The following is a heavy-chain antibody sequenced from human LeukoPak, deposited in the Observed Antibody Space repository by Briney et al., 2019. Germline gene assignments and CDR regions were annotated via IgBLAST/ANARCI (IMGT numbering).Heavy chain of an antibody. D-gene: IGHD5-24*01. J-gene: IGHJ6*02. CDR2: IKQDGSEK. CDR1: GFTFSSYW. Sequence: GGSLRLSCAASGFTFSSYWMQWVRQAPGKGLEWVANIKQDGSEKYYVDSVKGRFTISRDNAKNSLYLQMNSLRAEDTAVYYCARDRGRWLQFYYYYYGMDVWGQGTTVTVSS. CDR3: ARDRGRWLQFYYYYYGMDV. V-gene: IGHV3-7*01.